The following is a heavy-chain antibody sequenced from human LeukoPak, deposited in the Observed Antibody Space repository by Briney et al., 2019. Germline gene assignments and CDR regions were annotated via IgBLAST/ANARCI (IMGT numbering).Heavy chain of an antibody. CDR3: ARLVSDSSGYELNFDY. D-gene: IGHD3-22*01. Sequence: SETLSLTCTVSGGSISSYYWSWIRQPPGKGLEWIGYIYYSGSTNYNPSLKSRVTISVDTSKNQFSLKLSSVTAADTAVYYCARLVSDSSGYELNFDYRGQGTLVTVSS. CDR1: GGSISSYY. V-gene: IGHV4-59*01. CDR2: IYYSGST. J-gene: IGHJ4*02.